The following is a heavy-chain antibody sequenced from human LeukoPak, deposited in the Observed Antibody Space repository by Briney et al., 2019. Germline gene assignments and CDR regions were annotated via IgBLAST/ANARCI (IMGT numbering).Heavy chain of an antibody. CDR2: IGTAGDT. Sequence: PGGSLRLSCAASGFTFSSYDMHWVRQATGKGLEWVSAIGTAGDTYYSGSVKGRFTISRENAKNTLYLQMNSLRAADTAVYYCARDKGTSYLSSFDYWGQGTLVTVSS. V-gene: IGHV3-13*01. J-gene: IGHJ4*02. CDR1: GFTFSSYD. D-gene: IGHD6-6*01. CDR3: ARDKGTSYLSSFDY.